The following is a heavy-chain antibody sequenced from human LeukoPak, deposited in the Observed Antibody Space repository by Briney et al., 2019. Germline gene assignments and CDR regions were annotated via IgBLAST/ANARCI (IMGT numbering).Heavy chain of an antibody. Sequence: SETLSLTCTVSGVSISSGDYYWSWIRQPPGKGLEWIGYIYYSGSTYYNPSLKSRVTISVDTSKNQFSLKLSSVTAADTAVYYCAREGYYDSSGYFGNRHFDYWGQGTLVTVSS. J-gene: IGHJ4*02. CDR3: AREGYYDSSGYFGNRHFDY. V-gene: IGHV4-30-4*01. CDR2: IYYSGST. D-gene: IGHD3-22*01. CDR1: GVSISSGDYY.